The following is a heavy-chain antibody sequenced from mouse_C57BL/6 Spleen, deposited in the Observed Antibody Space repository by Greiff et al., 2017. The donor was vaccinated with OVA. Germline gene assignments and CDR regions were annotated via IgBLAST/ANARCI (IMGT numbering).Heavy chain of an antibody. D-gene: IGHD1-1*01. Sequence: QVQLKQPGAELVKPGASVKLSCKASGYTFTSYWMHWVKQRPGQGLEWIGMIHPNSGSTNYNEKFKSKATLTVDKSSSTAYMQLSSLTSEDSAVYYCARSDYYGSSYHFDYWGQGTTLTVSS. V-gene: IGHV1-64*01. CDR3: ARSDYYGSSYHFDY. CDR2: IHPNSGST. CDR1: GYTFTSYW. J-gene: IGHJ2*01.